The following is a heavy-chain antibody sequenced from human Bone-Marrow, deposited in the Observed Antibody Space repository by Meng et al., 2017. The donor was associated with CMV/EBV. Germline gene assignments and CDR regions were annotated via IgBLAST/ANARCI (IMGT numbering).Heavy chain of an antibody. CDR1: GFTFSSYA. D-gene: IGHD3-10*02. Sequence: GGSLRLSCAASGFTFSSYAMSWVRQAPGKGLEWVSVIYSGGSTYYADSVKGRFTISRDNSKNTLYLQMNSLRAEDTAVYYCARDVSHYYYGMDVWGQGTTVTASS. CDR3: ARDVSHYYYGMDV. V-gene: IGHV3-66*02. CDR2: IYSGGST. J-gene: IGHJ6*02.